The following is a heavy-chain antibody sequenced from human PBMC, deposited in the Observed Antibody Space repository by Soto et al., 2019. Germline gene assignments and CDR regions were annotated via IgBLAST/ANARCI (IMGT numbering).Heavy chain of an antibody. CDR2: IKLDGREK. CDR3: VRELDGYGRFDY. J-gene: IGHJ4*02. D-gene: IGHD1-1*01. CDR1: GFIFRRYG. V-gene: IGHV3-7*01. Sequence: GSLRLSCSASGFIFRRYGMAWVRQAPGKGLEWVATIKLDGREKNYLDSVEGRFTISRDDVDNSMSLQMSRLRGEDTDVYICVRELDGYGRFDYWGLGTPVTGS.